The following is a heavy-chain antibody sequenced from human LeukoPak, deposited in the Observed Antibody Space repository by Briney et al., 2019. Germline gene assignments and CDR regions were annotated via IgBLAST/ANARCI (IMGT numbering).Heavy chain of an antibody. J-gene: IGHJ6*03. Sequence: ASVKVSCKASGYTFTSYDINWARQATGQGLEWMGWMNPNSGNTGYAQKFQGRVTITRNTSISTAYMELSSLRSEDTAVYYCARVSRFLEWSGYYYYMDVWGKGTTVTVSS. V-gene: IGHV1-8*03. CDR2: MNPNSGNT. CDR3: ARVSRFLEWSGYYYYMDV. CDR1: GYTFTSYD. D-gene: IGHD3-3*01.